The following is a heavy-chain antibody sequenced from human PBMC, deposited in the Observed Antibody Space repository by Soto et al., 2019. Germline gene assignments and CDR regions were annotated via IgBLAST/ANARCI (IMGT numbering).Heavy chain of an antibody. CDR3: AGDGTGSRGELDY. D-gene: IGHD1-1*01. J-gene: IGHJ4*02. V-gene: IGHV1-8*01. Sequence: QVQLVQSGAEVKKPGASMKVSCKASGYTFTSYDINWVRQATGQGLEWMGWMNPHSGNTGYAQKFQGRVTMTRNTSISTAYMELSSLRSEDTAVYYWAGDGTGSRGELDYWGQGTLVTVSS. CDR1: GYTFTSYD. CDR2: MNPHSGNT.